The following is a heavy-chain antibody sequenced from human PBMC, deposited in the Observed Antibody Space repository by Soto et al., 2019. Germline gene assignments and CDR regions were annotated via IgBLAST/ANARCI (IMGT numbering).Heavy chain of an antibody. CDR3: AKSVVVPAAVGPDAFDI. CDR1: GFTFSSYA. D-gene: IGHD2-2*01. CDR2: ISGSGGST. Sequence: TGGSLRLSCAASGFTFSSYAMSWVRQAPGKGLEWVSAISGSGGSTYYADSVKGRFTISRDNAKSTLYLQMNSLRAEDTAVYYCAKSVVVPAAVGPDAFDIWGQGTMVTVSS. J-gene: IGHJ3*02. V-gene: IGHV3-23*01.